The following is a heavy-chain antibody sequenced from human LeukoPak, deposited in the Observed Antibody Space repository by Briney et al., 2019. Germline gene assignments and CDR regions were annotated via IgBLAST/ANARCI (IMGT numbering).Heavy chain of an antibody. CDR3: ARDRGFSSSWRLFVY. J-gene: IGHJ4*02. Sequence: ETLSLTCAVYGGSFSGYYWSWIRQPPGKGLEWVSVIYSGAGTSYADSVQGRFTISRDNSKNTLYLQMNSLRVEDTAVYYCARDRGFSSSWRLFVYWGQGTLVTVSS. CDR1: GGSFSGYY. D-gene: IGHD6-13*01. V-gene: IGHV3-53*05. CDR2: IYSGAGT.